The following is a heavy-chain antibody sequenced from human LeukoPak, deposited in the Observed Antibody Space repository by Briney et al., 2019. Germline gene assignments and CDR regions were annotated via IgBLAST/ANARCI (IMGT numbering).Heavy chain of an antibody. Sequence: GGSLRLSCVVSGLKFRSYGMHWVRQAPGKGLEWVAFIRYDGSSEFYPESVKGRFSISRDNSNNTLNLHLNSLRPEDTAVYYCATAPPKYDSSWHYFDYWGRGTLVTVSS. CDR1: GLKFRSYG. D-gene: IGHD6-13*01. CDR2: IRYDGSSE. J-gene: IGHJ4*01. V-gene: IGHV3-30*02. CDR3: ATAPPKYDSSWHYFDY.